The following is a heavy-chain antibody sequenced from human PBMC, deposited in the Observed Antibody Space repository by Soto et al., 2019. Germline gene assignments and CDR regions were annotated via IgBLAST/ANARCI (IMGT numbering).Heavy chain of an antibody. Sequence: GGSLRLSCVGSGFTFSTYWMNLVRQAPGKGLEWVANINPDGNVGTYVDSVRGRFTTSRDNAKNSLYLQMNSLRADDTAVYFCAGWGGHDYNYWGQGIMVTVSS. CDR2: INPDGNVG. CDR1: GFTFSTYW. D-gene: IGHD4-4*01. J-gene: IGHJ4*02. CDR3: AGWGGHDYNY. V-gene: IGHV3-7*03.